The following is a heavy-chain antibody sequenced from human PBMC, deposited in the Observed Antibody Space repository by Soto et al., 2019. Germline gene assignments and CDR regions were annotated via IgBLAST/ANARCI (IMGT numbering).Heavy chain of an antibody. CDR2: INPRSGKT. J-gene: IGHJ4*02. V-gene: IGHV1-46*03. CDR3: ARGVGYSDSSGYPFDY. CDR1: GDTLSTYY. D-gene: IGHD3-22*01. Sequence: VQLVQSGAEVKRPGASVKISCKASGDTLSTYYMHWARQAPGQGLEWMGIINPRSGKTNYPQKFQGRVTMTRDTSTTTVYMELSTLRSVDTAMYYCARGVGYSDSSGYPFDYWGQGTLVTVSS.